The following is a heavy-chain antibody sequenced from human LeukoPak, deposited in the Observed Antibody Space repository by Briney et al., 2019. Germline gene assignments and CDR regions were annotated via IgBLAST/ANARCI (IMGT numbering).Heavy chain of an antibody. CDR1: GDSFKNYY. D-gene: IGHD6-13*01. V-gene: IGHV4-34*01. J-gene: IGHJ4*02. Sequence: PSETLSLTCAVYGDSFKNYYWTWIRQSPEKGLEWIGEINHGGLTSYNPSLKSRVTMSVDTSMNQFSLKLSSVTAADTAVYYCARSKGGVAAAGQIIKSGRYFDYWGQGTLVTVSS. CDR3: ARSKGGVAAAGQIIKSGRYFDY. CDR2: INHGGLT.